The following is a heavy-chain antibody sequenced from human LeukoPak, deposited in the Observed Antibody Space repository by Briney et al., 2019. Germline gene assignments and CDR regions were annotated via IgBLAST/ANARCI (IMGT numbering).Heavy chain of an antibody. CDR1: GFTFSSYC. CDR3: ATARTLRVTTSFDY. D-gene: IGHD4-17*01. CDR2: ISGSGGST. Sequence: GGSLRLSCAASGFTFSSYCMSWVRQAPGKGLEWVSGISGSGGSTFYADSVKGRFTISRDNSKDTLYLQVNSLRAEDTAVYYCATARTLRVTTSFDYCGRGTLTTVSS. J-gene: IGHJ4*02. V-gene: IGHV3-23*01.